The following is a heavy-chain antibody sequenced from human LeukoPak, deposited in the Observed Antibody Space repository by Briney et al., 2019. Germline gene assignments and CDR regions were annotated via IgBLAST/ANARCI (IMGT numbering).Heavy chain of an antibody. J-gene: IGHJ4*02. Sequence: PGGSLRLSCAASGFTFSSYGMHWVRQAPGKGLEWVAVILYDGSNKYYADSVKGRFTISRDNSKNTLYLQMNSLRAEDTAVYYCAKSGWYEGVLNYWGQGTLVTVSS. CDR3: AKSGWYEGVLNY. D-gene: IGHD6-19*01. CDR1: GFTFSSYG. V-gene: IGHV3-30*18. CDR2: ILYDGSNK.